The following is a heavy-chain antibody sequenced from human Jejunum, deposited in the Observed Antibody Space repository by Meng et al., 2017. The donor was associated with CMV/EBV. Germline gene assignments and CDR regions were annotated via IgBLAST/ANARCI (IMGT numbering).Heavy chain of an antibody. CDR1: GFTFGGYA. CDR3: TKKSHYGDYTQWFDP. Sequence: SGFTFGGYAMTWVRQAPGKGLEWVSTIRGSNGDTYYADSVKGRFTISRDNSMSMLYLQMDSLRAEDTALYYCTKKSHYGDYTQWFDPWGQGTLVTVSS. J-gene: IGHJ5*02. CDR2: IRGSNGDT. V-gene: IGHV3-23*01. D-gene: IGHD4-17*01.